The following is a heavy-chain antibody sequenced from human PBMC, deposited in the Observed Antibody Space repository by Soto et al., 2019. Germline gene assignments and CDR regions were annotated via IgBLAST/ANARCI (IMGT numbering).Heavy chain of an antibody. D-gene: IGHD4-17*01. CDR2: ISAYNGNT. CDR1: GYTFTSYG. J-gene: IGHJ5*02. CDR3: ARVRATTVVTRGHWFDP. V-gene: IGHV1-18*01. Sequence: ASVKVSCKASGYTFTSYGISWVRQAPGQGLEWMGWISAYNGNTNYAQKLQGRVTMTTDTSTSTAYMELRSLRSDDTAVYYCARVRATTVVTRGHWFDPWGQRSLVTVSS.